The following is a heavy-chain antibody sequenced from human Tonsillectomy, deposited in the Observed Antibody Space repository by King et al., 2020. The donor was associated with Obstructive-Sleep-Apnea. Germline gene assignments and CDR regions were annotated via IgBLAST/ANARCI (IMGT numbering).Heavy chain of an antibody. V-gene: IGHV3-30*02. CDR3: AKDSADYVGGTLDY. Sequence: VQLVESGGGVVQPGRSLRLSCAASGFTFSSYGMHWVRQVPGKGLEWVAFIRYDASNKYYADSVKGRFTISRDNSKNTLYLQMNSLRAEDTAVYYCAKDSADYVGGTLDYWGQGTLVTVSS. CDR2: IRYDASNK. D-gene: IGHD4-23*01. CDR1: GFTFSSYG. J-gene: IGHJ4*02.